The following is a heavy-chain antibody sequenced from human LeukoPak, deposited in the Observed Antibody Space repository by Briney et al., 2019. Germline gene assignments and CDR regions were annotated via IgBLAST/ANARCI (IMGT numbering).Heavy chain of an antibody. CDR2: ISGSGSST. Sequence: PGGSLRLSCAASGFTFSSYAMSWVRQAPGKGLEWVSAISGSGSSTYYADSVKGRFTISRDNSKNTLYLQMNSLRAEDTAVYYCAKDTVIGVAALWDIWGQGTMVTVSS. CDR3: AKDTVIGVAALWDI. V-gene: IGHV3-23*01. J-gene: IGHJ3*02. D-gene: IGHD6-19*01. CDR1: GFTFSSYA.